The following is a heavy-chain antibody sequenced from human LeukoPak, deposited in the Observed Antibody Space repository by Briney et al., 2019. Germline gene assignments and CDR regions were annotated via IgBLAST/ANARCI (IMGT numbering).Heavy chain of an antibody. CDR1: GFTFSSYE. V-gene: IGHV3-48*03. Sequence: GGSLRLSCAASGFTFSSYEMNWVRQAPGKGLEWVSYISSSGSTIYYADSVKGRFTISRDNAKNSLYLQMNSLRAEETAVYYCARGLRYYDSSGYPEYFQHWGQGTLVTVSS. D-gene: IGHD3-22*01. CDR2: ISSSGSTI. CDR3: ARGLRYYDSSGYPEYFQH. J-gene: IGHJ1*01.